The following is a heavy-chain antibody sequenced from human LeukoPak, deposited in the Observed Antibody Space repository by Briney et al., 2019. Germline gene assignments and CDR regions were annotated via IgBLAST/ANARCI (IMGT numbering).Heavy chain of an antibody. CDR1: GYTFTAYY. CDR2: INPNSGGT. J-gene: IGHJ4*02. V-gene: IGHV1-2*02. D-gene: IGHD2-21*01. CDR3: ASTPRGIADFEY. Sequence: ASVKVSCKASGYTFTAYYMHWVRQAPGQGLEWMGWINPNSGGTSYAQRFQGRATMTRDTSISTAYMQLSRLRSDDTAVYYCASTPRGIADFEYWGQGTLVTVSS.